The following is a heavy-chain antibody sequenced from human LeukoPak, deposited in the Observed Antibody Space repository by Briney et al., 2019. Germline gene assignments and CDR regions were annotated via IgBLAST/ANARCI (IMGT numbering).Heavy chain of an antibody. D-gene: IGHD5-24*01. CDR1: GGSISSYY. CDR3: ARNQDGYNYAPFDY. J-gene: IGHJ4*02. V-gene: IGHV4-59*01. CDR2: IYYSGST. Sequence: SETLSLTCTVSGGSISSYYWSWIRQPPGKGLEWIGYIYYSGSTNYNPSLKSRVTISVDTCKNQFSLKLSSVTAADTAVYYCARNQDGYNYAPFDYWGQGTLVTVSS.